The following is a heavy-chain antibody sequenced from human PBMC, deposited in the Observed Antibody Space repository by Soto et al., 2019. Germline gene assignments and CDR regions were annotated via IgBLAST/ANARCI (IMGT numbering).Heavy chain of an antibody. J-gene: IGHJ6*02. V-gene: IGHV4-59*01. CDR2: IYYSGST. CDR1: GGAISGYY. Sequence: SGTLSLTCTVSGGAISGYYWSWIRQPPGKGLEWIGYIYYSGSTNYNPSLKSRVTISVDTSKNQFSLKLSSVTAADTAVYYCARAGATMVRGYYYYYGMDVWGQGTTVTVSS. CDR3: ARAGATMVRGYYYYYGMDV. D-gene: IGHD3-10*01.